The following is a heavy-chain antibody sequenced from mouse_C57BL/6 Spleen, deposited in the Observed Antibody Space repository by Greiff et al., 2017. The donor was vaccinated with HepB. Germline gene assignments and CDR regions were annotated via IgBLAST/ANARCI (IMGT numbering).Heavy chain of an antibody. CDR3: ARQGTGYYRYFDV. CDR1: GFTFSSYG. Sequence: DVHLVESGGDLVKPGGSLKLSCAASGFTFSSYGMSWVRQTPDKRLEWVATISSGGSYTYYPDSVKGRFTISRDNAKNTLYLQMSSLKSEDTAMYYCARQGTGYYRYFDVWGTGTTVTVSS. V-gene: IGHV5-6*01. J-gene: IGHJ1*03. D-gene: IGHD2-14*01. CDR2: ISSGGSYT.